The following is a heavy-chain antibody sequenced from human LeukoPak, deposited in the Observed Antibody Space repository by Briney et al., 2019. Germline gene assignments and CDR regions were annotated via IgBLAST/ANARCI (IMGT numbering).Heavy chain of an antibody. V-gene: IGHV1-69*01. CDR3: ARGLEWFGEFYYGMDV. CDR2: IIHIFGTA. J-gene: IGHJ6*04. Sequence: SVKVSCKASGGTFSSYAISWVRQAPGQGLEWMGGIIHIFGTANYAQKFQGRVTITADESTSTAYMELSSLRSEDTAVYYCARGLEWFGEFYYGMDVWGKGTTVTVSS. CDR1: GGTFSSYA. D-gene: IGHD3-10*01.